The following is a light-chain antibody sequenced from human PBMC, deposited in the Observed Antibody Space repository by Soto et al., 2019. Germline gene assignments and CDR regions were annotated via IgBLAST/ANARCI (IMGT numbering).Light chain of an antibody. J-gene: IGKJ1*01. CDR3: QQYDNWPRT. CDR2: GAS. Sequence: EIVMTQSPATLSVSPGERATLSCRASQSIGSTYLVWYQQKPGQAPRLLISGASSRATGIPARFSGSGSGTEFTLSISSLQSEDFAVYYCQQYDNWPRTFGQGTKVDIK. V-gene: IGKV3-15*01. CDR1: QSIGSTY.